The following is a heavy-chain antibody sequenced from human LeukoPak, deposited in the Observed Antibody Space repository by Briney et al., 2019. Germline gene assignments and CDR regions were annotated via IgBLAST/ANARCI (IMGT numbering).Heavy chain of an antibody. J-gene: IGHJ3*02. V-gene: IGHV4-61*01. Sequence: KSSETLSLTCTVSGGSVSSGSYYWSWIRQPPGKGLEWIGYIYYSGSTNYNPSLKSRVTISVDRSKNQFSLKLSSVTAADTAVYYCARTSIAARRANAFDIWGQGTMVTVSS. D-gene: IGHD6-6*01. CDR3: ARTSIAARRANAFDI. CDR1: GGSVSSGSYY. CDR2: IYYSGST.